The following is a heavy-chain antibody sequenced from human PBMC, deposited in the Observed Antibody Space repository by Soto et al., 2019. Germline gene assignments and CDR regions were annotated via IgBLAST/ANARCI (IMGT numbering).Heavy chain of an antibody. J-gene: IGHJ6*02. CDR1: GFTFSSYE. D-gene: IGHD6-13*01. V-gene: IGHV3-48*03. CDR3: ARDQEAGSFFPYYYGMDV. Sequence: GGSLILSCATSGFTFSSYEMNWVRQAPGKGLEWVSYISSSGSTIYYADSVKGRFTISRDNAKNSLYLQMDSLRAEDTAVYYCARDQEAGSFFPYYYGMDVWGQGTTVTVSS. CDR2: ISSSGSTI.